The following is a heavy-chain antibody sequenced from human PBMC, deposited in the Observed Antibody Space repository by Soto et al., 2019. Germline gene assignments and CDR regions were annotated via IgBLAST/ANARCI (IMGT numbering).Heavy chain of an antibody. V-gene: IGHV4-31*03. Sequence: SETLSLTCTVSGGSISSGGYYWSWIRQHPGKGLEWIGYIYYSGSTYYNTSLKSRVTISVDTSKNQFSLKLSSVTAADTAVYYCARYIRTRIVTTEPLYYYYGMDVWGQGTTVTVSS. CDR2: IYYSGST. CDR1: GGSISSGGYY. CDR3: ARYIRTRIVTTEPLYYYYGMDV. D-gene: IGHD4-17*01. J-gene: IGHJ6*02.